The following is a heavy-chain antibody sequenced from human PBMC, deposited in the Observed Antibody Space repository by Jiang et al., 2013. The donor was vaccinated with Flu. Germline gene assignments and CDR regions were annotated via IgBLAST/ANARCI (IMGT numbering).Heavy chain of an antibody. CDR2: IYYSGST. Sequence: GPGLVKPSETLSLTCTVSGGSISSYYWSWIRQPPGKGLEWIGYIYYSGSTNYNPSLKSRVTISVDTSKNQFSLKLSSVTAADTAVYYCARVLGDDYGDYNFDYWGQGTLVTVSS. CDR1: GGSISSYY. D-gene: IGHD4-17*01. V-gene: IGHV4-59*01. J-gene: IGHJ4*02. CDR3: ARVLGDDYGDYNFDY.